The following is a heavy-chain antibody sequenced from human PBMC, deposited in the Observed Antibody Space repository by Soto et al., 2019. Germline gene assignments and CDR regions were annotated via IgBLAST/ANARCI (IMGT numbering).Heavy chain of an antibody. V-gene: IGHV1-69*05. CDR1: GGTFSSYA. Sequence: SVKVSCKASGGTFSSYAISWVRQAPGQGLEWMGGIIPILGTANYAQKFQGRVTMSRDASISTAYMELSGLRSDDTDVYYCARGGGTILAPLPWGQGTLVTVSS. CDR3: ARGGGTILAPLP. CDR2: IIPILGTA. D-gene: IGHD3-3*01. J-gene: IGHJ5*02.